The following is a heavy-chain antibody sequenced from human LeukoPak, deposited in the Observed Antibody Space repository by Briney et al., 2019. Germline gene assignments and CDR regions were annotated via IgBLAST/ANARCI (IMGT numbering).Heavy chain of an antibody. CDR3: AKCDTYGLEGGFDY. CDR1: GFTFSSYG. CDR2: ISYDGSNK. D-gene: IGHD5-18*01. V-gene: IGHV3-30*18. Sequence: GGSLRLSCAASGFTFSSYGMHWVRQAPGKGLEWVAVISYDGSNKYYADSVKGRITISRDNSKNTLYLQMNSLRAEDTAVYYCAKCDTYGLEGGFDYWGQGTLVTVSS. J-gene: IGHJ4*02.